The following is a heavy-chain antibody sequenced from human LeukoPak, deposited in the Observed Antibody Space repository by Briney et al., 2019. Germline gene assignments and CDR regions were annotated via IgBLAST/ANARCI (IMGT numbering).Heavy chain of an antibody. J-gene: IGHJ4*02. CDR1: GDTFTNYY. V-gene: IGHV1-2*02. D-gene: IGHD2-15*01. CDR2: IVPVNGVA. Sequence: ASVKVSCKPSGDTFTNYYIRWVRQAPGQGLEWMGNIVPVNGVADYEQRFQGRVTMTRDKSISTVYMELSSLTSDDTAVYYCSTEDKYCSGANCGKYWGQGTLVTVSS. CDR3: STEDKYCSGANCGKY.